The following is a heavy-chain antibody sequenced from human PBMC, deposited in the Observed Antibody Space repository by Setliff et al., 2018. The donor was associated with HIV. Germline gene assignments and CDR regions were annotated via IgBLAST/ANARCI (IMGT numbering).Heavy chain of an antibody. V-gene: IGHV3-48*03. CDR1: GFTFSNYE. J-gene: IGHJ2*01. CDR2: ISSSGTTI. D-gene: IGHD4-17*01. Sequence: LSLSCAASGFTFSNYEMNWVRQAPGKGLEWVSYISSSGTTIYYADSVEGRFTISRDNAKNSLYLQMNSLRAEDTAVYYCAKDRTAYGDHVLGPSFDLWGRGTLVTV. CDR3: AKDRTAYGDHVLGPSFDL.